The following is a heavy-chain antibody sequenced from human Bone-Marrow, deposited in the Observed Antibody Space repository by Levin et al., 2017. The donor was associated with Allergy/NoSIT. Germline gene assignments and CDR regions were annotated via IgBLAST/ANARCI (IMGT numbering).Heavy chain of an antibody. CDR3: ARDRDWYSFDS. D-gene: IGHD6-19*01. V-gene: IGHV3-7*01. J-gene: IGHJ4*02. CDR1: GFTFTTYW. CDR2: IKQDGSEK. Sequence: PGGSLRLSCAASGFTFTTYWMDWVRQTPGKGLEWVANIKQDGSEKYYVDSVKGRFTISRDNAKNSLYLQMNSLRVEDTAVYYCARDRDWYSFDSWGQGTLVTVSS.